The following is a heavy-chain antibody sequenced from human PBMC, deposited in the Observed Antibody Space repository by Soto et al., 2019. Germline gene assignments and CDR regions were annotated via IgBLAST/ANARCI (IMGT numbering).Heavy chain of an antibody. CDR1: GYTFTSYG. V-gene: IGHV1-18*01. D-gene: IGHD6-19*01. Sequence: ASVKVSCKASGYTFTSYGISWVRQAPGQGLEWMGWISAYNGNTNYAQKLQGRVTMTTDTSTSTAYMELRSLRSDDTAVYYCARDERKAVAGPFYYYYGMDVWGQGTTVTVSS. CDR3: ARDERKAVAGPFYYYYGMDV. J-gene: IGHJ6*02. CDR2: ISAYNGNT.